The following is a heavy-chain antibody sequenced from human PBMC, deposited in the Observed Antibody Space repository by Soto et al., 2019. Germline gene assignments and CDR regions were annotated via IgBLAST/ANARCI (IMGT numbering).Heavy chain of an antibody. Sequence: ASVKVSCKASGYTFTGYYMHWVRQAPGQGLEWMGWINPNSGGTNYAQKFQGWVTMTRDTSISTAYMELSRLRSDDTAVYYCARVPRHIRGSGSYWDYYYYGMDVWGQGTTVTVSS. CDR2: INPNSGGT. CDR1: GYTFTGYY. D-gene: IGHD3-10*01. V-gene: IGHV1-2*04. CDR3: ARVPRHIRGSGSYWDYYYYGMDV. J-gene: IGHJ6*02.